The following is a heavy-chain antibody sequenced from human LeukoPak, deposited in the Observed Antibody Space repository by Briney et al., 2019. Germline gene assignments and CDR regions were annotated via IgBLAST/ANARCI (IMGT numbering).Heavy chain of an antibody. CDR1: GYSFTSYW. D-gene: IGHD3-10*01. J-gene: IGHJ3*02. CDR3: ARLRVRGVIGAFDI. V-gene: IGHV5-10-1*01. CDR2: IDPSDSYN. Sequence: HGESLKISRKGSGYSFTSYWISWVRQMPGKGLEWMGRIDPSDSYNNYRPSFQGHVTISADKSISTACLQWSSLKASDTAMYYCARLRVRGVIGAFDIWGQGTMVTVSS.